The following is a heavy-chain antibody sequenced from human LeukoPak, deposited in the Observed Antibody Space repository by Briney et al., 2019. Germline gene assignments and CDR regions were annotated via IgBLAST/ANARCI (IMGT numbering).Heavy chain of an antibody. D-gene: IGHD3-3*01. CDR2: ISGSGGST. J-gene: IGHJ4*02. CDR1: GFTFSSYA. Sequence: GVSLRLSCAASGFTFSSYAMSWVRQAPGKGLEWVSAISGSGGSTYYADSVKGRFTISRDNSKNTLYLQMNSLRAEDTAVYYCARGLNYDFWSGYYGSSGEMAFDYWGQGTLVTVSS. V-gene: IGHV3-23*01. CDR3: ARGLNYDFWSGYYGSSGEMAFDY.